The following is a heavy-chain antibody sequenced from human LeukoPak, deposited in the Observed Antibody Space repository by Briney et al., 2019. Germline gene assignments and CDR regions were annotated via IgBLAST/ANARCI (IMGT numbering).Heavy chain of an antibody. V-gene: IGHV4-59*08. J-gene: IGHJ4*02. D-gene: IGHD6-19*01. Sequence: SETLSLTCTVSGGSIGSDYWTWIRQPPGKGLEYIGYIYYTGGTNYNPSLKSRVTISVDTSKNQFSLKLSSVTAADTAVYFCAKYGNSGWVIDSWGQGTLVTVSS. CDR1: GGSIGSDY. CDR3: AKYGNSGWVIDS. CDR2: IYYTGGT.